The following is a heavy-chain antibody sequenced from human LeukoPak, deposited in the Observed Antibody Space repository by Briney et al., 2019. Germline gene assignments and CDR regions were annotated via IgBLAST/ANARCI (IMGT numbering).Heavy chain of an antibody. CDR1: GFIFSDSW. D-gene: IGHD4-4*01. CDR3: AKEIDYDYSNYNWFDP. J-gene: IGHJ5*02. V-gene: IGHV3-7*03. CDR2: IKEDGSEE. Sequence: PGGSLRLSCAASGFIFSDSWMSWVRQSPGKGLEWVANIKEDGSEENYVDSVKGRFTISRDKSTNTLHLQMSSLRAEDTAIYYCAKEIDYDYSNYNWFDPWGQGTLVTVSS.